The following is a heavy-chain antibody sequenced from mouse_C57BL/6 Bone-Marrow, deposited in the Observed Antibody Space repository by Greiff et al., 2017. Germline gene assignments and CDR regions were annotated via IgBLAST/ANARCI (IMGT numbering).Heavy chain of an antibody. CDR2: FHPYNDDT. CDR3: ARSSTFFYYFDY. Sequence: QVQLQQSGAELVKPGASMKMSCKASGYTFTTYPIEWMKQNHGKSLEWIGNFHPYNDDTKYNEKFKGKATLTVEKSSNTVYLELSRLTSDDSAVYYCARSSTFFYYFDYWGQGTTLTVSS. V-gene: IGHV1-47*01. J-gene: IGHJ2*01. D-gene: IGHD5-1*01. CDR1: GYTFTTYP.